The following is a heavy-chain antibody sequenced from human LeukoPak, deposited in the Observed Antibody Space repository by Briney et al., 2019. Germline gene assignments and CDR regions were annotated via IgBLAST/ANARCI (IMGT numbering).Heavy chain of an antibody. J-gene: IGHJ4*02. D-gene: IGHD3-16*01. CDR3: ARVTGGCFEY. CDR1: GGSFSGYY. CDR2: INHSGST. V-gene: IGHV4-34*01. Sequence: LETLSLTCAVYGGSFSGYYWSWIRQPPGKGLEWIGEINHSGSTNYNPSLKSRVTISVDTSKNQFSLKLSSVTAADTAVYYCARVTGGCFEYWGQGTLVTVSS.